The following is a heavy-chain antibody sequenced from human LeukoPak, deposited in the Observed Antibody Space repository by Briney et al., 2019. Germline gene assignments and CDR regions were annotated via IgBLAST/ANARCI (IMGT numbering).Heavy chain of an antibody. Sequence: PGGSLRLSCAASGFTVSSNYMSWVRQAPGKGLEWVSVIYSGGSTYYADSVKGRFTISRDNSKNTLYLQMNSLRAGDTAVYYCARGHYSNYVGTAPYAFDIWGQGTMVTVSS. CDR1: GFTVSSNY. CDR3: ARGHYSNYVGTAPYAFDI. J-gene: IGHJ3*02. CDR2: IYSGGST. V-gene: IGHV3-66*01. D-gene: IGHD4-11*01.